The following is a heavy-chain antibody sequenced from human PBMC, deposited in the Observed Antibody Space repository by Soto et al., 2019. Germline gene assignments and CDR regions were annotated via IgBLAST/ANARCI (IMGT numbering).Heavy chain of an antibody. Sequence: PSETLSLTCTVSGGPISSSSYYWGWIRQPPGKGLERIGSIYYSGSTYYNPSLKSRVTISVDTSKNQFSLKLSSVTAADTAVYYCARDKIKRPDAFDIWGRGTMVTGSS. CDR1: GGPISSSSYY. V-gene: IGHV4-39*02. D-gene: IGHD1-1*01. CDR3: ARDKIKRPDAFDI. J-gene: IGHJ3*02. CDR2: IYYSGST.